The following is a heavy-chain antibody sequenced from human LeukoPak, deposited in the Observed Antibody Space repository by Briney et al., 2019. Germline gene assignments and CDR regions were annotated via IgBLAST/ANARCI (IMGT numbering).Heavy chain of an antibody. CDR1: GFTFSRYG. J-gene: IGHJ3*02. V-gene: IGHV3-33*01. Sequence: GGSLRLSCGASGFTFSRYGMHWVRQAPGKGLEWVAIIWYDGSNKYYADSVKGRFTISRDNPKSTLYLQMNSLRAEDTAVYYCARDSSTTVTGAFDIWGQGTMVTVSS. D-gene: IGHD4-17*01. CDR3: ARDSSTTVTGAFDI. CDR2: IWYDGSNK.